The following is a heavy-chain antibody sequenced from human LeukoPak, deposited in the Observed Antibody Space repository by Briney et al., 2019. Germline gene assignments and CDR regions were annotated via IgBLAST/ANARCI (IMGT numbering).Heavy chain of an antibody. D-gene: IGHD2-2*01. CDR2: IIPIFGTA. Sequence: ASVKVSCKASGGTFSSYAISWVRQAPGQGLEWMGGIIPIFGTANYAQKFQGRVTITADESTSTAYMELSSLRSEDTAVYYCARAKTISRYASYYFDYWGREPWSPSPQ. J-gene: IGHJ4*02. CDR1: GGTFSSYA. CDR3: ARAKTISRYASYYFDY. V-gene: IGHV1-69*13.